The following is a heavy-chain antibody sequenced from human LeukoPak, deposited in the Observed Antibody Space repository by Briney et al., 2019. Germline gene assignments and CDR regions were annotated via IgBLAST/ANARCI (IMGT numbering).Heavy chain of an antibody. D-gene: IGHD3-22*01. CDR3: AWPFGGYYDSSGLYY. CDR1: GFTVSSNY. Sequence: GGSLRLSCAASGFTVSSNYMSWVRQAPGKGLEWVSVIYSGGSTYYADSVKGRFTISRDNSKNTLYLQMNSLRAEGTAVYYCAWPFGGYYDSSGLYYWGQGTLVTVSS. V-gene: IGHV3-53*01. CDR2: IYSGGST. J-gene: IGHJ4*02.